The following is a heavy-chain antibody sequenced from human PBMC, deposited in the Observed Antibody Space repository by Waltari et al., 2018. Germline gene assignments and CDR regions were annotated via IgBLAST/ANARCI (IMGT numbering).Heavy chain of an antibody. J-gene: IGHJ6*02. CDR2: IYYSGST. CDR3: ARTPVVPAALYYYYGMDV. D-gene: IGHD2-2*01. CDR1: GGSISSYY. V-gene: IGHV4-59*01. Sequence: QVQLQESGPGLVKPSETLSLTCTVSGGSISSYYWSWIRQPPGKGLEWIGYIYYSGSTNYNPSLKSRVTRSVDTSKNQFSLKLSSVTAADTAVYYCARTPVVPAALYYYYGMDVWGQGTTVTVSS.